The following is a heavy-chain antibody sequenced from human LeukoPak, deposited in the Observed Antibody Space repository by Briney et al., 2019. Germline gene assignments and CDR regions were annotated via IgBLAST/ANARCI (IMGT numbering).Heavy chain of an antibody. CDR2: TYHSGNT. J-gene: IGHJ4*02. CDR3: ARGATVTLFDY. D-gene: IGHD4-17*01. CDR1: GYSISSGYY. Sequence: SETLSLTCTVSGYSISSGYYWGWIRQPPGKGLEWIGSTYHSGNTYYNPSLKSRVTISVDTSKNQFSLKLSSVTAADTAVYYCARGATVTLFDYWGQGTLVTVSS. V-gene: IGHV4-38-2*02.